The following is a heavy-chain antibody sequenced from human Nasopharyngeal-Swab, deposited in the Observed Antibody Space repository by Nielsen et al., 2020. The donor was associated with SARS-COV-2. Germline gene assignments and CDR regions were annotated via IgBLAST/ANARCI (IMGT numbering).Heavy chain of an antibody. CDR3: ASMRPRYYYGMDV. CDR2: IHYSENT. D-gene: IGHD3-16*01. Sequence: WIRQPPGKGLEWIGNIHYSENTNYNPSLKSRVTMSVDTSTDQFSLKLRSVTAADTAVYYCASMRPRYYYGMDVWGQGTTVTVSS. V-gene: IGHV4-59*01. J-gene: IGHJ6*02.